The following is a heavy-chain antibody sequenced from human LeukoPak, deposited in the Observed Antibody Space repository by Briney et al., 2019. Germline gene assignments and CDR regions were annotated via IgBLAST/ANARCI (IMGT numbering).Heavy chain of an antibody. CDR1: GFTFNNYV. Sequence: GGSLRLSCEASGFTFNNYVMTWVRQAPGKGLEWVSSISASAAMTYYADSVKGRFTVSRDNSNNRLYLHMSGLTAADTAVYYCAKDRSIGTYYTFDHWGPGSLVTVSS. D-gene: IGHD1-26*01. CDR2: ISASAAMT. V-gene: IGHV3-23*01. CDR3: AKDRSIGTYYTFDH. J-gene: IGHJ4*02.